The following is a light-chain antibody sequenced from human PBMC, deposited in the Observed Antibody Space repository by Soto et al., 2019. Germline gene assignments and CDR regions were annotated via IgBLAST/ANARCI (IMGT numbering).Light chain of an antibody. CDR2: AAS. CDR1: QSVSIY. V-gene: IGKV1-39*01. J-gene: IGKJ1*01. CDR3: KQSYSTPPRT. Sequence: DVQMTQSPSSLSASVGDRVTITCRASQSVSIYLNWYQQKPGKAPSLPISAASSLQNGVPSRFRGSGSGTDFTLTISGLQREDFATYYCKQSYSTPPRTFGQGTKVDIK.